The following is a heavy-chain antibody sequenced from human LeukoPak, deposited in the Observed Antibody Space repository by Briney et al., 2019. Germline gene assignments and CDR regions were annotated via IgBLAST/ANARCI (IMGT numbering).Heavy chain of an antibody. CDR1: GFTFSSYA. V-gene: IGHV3-30-3*01. CDR2: ISYDGSNK. D-gene: IGHD5-12*01. CDR3: ARESTFRLLRNVSDI. J-gene: IGHJ3*02. Sequence: GRSLRLSCAASGFTFSSYAMHWVRQAPGKGLEWVAVISYDGSNKYYADSVKGRFTISRDNSKNTLYLQMNSLRAEDTAVYYCARESTFRLLRNVSDIWGQGTRVTVSS.